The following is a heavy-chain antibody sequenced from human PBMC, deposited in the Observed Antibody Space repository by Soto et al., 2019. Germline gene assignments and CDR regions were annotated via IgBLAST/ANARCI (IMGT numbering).Heavy chain of an antibody. CDR1: GGSFSGYY. D-gene: IGHD5-12*01. V-gene: IGHV4-34*01. CDR2: INHSGST. Sequence: SETLSLTCAVYGGSFSGYYWSWIRQPPGKGLEWIGEINHSGSTNYNPSLKSRVTISVDTSKNQFSLKLSSVTAADTAFYYCARGDRAHSGYHIDFWGQGTLVTVSS. CDR3: ARGDRAHSGYHIDF. J-gene: IGHJ4*02.